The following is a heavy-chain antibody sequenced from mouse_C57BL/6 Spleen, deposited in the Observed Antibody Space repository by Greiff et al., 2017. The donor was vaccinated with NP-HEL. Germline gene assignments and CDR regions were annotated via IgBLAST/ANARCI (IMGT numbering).Heavy chain of an antibody. V-gene: IGHV1-64*01. CDR2: IHPNSGST. J-gene: IGHJ2*01. Sequence: QVQLQQPGAELVKPGASVKLSCKASGYTFTSYWMHWVKQRPGQGLEWIGMIHPNSGSTNYNEKFKSKDTLTVDKSSSTAYMQLSSLTSEDSAVYYCARSLYDYDKGGYCDYWGQGTTLTVSS. CDR1: GYTFTSYW. CDR3: ARSLYDYDKGGYCDY. D-gene: IGHD2-4*01.